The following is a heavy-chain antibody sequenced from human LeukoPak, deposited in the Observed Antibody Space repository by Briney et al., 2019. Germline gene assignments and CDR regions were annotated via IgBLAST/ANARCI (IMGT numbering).Heavy chain of an antibody. V-gene: IGHV4-30-4*08. J-gene: IGHJ6*02. CDR1: AGSINSGGYF. D-gene: IGHD3-22*01. CDR2: IWNSGNS. Sequence: PSETLSLTCTVSAGSINSGGYFWTWVRQHPGEGLEWIGYIWNSGNSYYNPSLKSRVTISVDTSKNQFSLKLSSVTAADTAVYYCASNNPRYYYDSSGLGGMDVWGQGTTVTVSS. CDR3: ASNNPRYYYDSSGLGGMDV.